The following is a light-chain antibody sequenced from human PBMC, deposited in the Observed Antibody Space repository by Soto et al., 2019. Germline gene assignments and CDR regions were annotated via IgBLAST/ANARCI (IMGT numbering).Light chain of an antibody. Sequence: EIVMTQSPVTLSVSPGERATLSCRASQSVSSSLAWYQQKPGQAPRLLIYGASTRATGIPARFSGSGSGTEFTLTISSLQSEDFGVYYCQQYNNWPLFTFGQGTKLVIK. J-gene: IGKJ2*01. CDR1: QSVSSS. V-gene: IGKV3-15*01. CDR3: QQYNNWPLFT. CDR2: GAS.